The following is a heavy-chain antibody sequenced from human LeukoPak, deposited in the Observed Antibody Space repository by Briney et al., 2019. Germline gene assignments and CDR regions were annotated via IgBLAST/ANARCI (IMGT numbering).Heavy chain of an antibody. CDR2: ISWNSGSI. D-gene: IGHD7-27*01. J-gene: IGHJ3*02. V-gene: IGHV3-9*01. Sequence: PGRSLRLSCAASGFTFDDYAMHWVRQAPGKGLEWVSGISWNSGSIGYADSVKGRFTISRDNAKNSLYLQMNSLRAEDTALYYCAKDKASGFDAFDIWGQGTTVTVSS. CDR1: GFTFDDYA. CDR3: AKDKASGFDAFDI.